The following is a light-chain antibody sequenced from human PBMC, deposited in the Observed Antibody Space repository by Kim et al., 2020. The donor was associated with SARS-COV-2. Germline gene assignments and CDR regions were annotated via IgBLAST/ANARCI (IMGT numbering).Light chain of an antibody. Sequence: SVSPGQTASITCSGDKLGDRYACWYQQKPSQSPVLVIYQDSKRPSGIPERFSGSNSGNTATLTISGTQAVDEADYYCQAWDSSTAVFGGGTQLTVL. J-gene: IGLJ2*01. CDR3: QAWDSSTAV. CDR1: KLGDRY. CDR2: QDS. V-gene: IGLV3-1*01.